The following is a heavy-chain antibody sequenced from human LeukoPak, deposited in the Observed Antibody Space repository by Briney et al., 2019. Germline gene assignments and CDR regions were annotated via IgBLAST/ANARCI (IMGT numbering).Heavy chain of an antibody. CDR3: ARAHYVLRYSLFGP. V-gene: IGHV4-39*01. J-gene: IGHJ5*02. Sequence: PSETLSLTCTVSGGSISSSSYYWGWIRQPPGKGLEWIGSIYYSGSTYYNPSLKSRVTISVDTSKNQFSLKLSSVTAADTAVYYCARAHYVLRYSLFGPWGQGTLVTVSS. CDR2: IYYSGST. D-gene: IGHD3-9*01. CDR1: GGSISSSSYY.